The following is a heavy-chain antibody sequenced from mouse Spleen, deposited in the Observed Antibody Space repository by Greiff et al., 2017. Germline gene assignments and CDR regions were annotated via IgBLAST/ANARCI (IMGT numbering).Heavy chain of an antibody. Sequence: VQLQQSGAELVKPGASVKLSCTASGFTFKDTYMHWVKQRPEQGLEWIGRIDPANGNTKYDPKFQGKATITADTSSNTAYLQLSSLTSEDTAVYYCARDYYGPFDYWGQGTTLTVSS. CDR3: ARDYYGPFDY. V-gene: IGHV14-3*02. CDR2: IDPANGNT. CDR1: GFTFKDTY. J-gene: IGHJ2*01. D-gene: IGHD1-2*01.